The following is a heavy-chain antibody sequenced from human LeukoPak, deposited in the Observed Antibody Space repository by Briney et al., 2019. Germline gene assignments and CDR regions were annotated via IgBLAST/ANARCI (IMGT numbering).Heavy chain of an antibody. CDR3: ARGPHYYGSGTYQSRAFDI. V-gene: IGHV3-30*04. CDR1: GFTFSSYA. Sequence: GGSLRLSCGASGFTFSSYAMHWVRQAPGKGLEWVAVISYDGSNKYYADSVKGRFTISRDNSKNTLYLQMNSLRAEDTAVYYCARGPHYYGSGTYQSRAFDIWGQGTMVTVSS. J-gene: IGHJ3*02. CDR2: ISYDGSNK. D-gene: IGHD3-10*01.